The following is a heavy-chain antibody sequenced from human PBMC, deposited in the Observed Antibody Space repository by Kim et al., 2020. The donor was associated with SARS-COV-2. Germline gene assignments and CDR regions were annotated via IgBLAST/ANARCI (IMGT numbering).Heavy chain of an antibody. V-gene: IGHV1-3*01. J-gene: IGHJ3*02. Sequence: TKYSQKFQGRVTITRDTSASTAYMELSSLRSEDTAVYYCARVAGSGAFDIWGQGTMVTVSS. D-gene: IGHD6-13*01. CDR3: ARVAGSGAFDI. CDR2: T.